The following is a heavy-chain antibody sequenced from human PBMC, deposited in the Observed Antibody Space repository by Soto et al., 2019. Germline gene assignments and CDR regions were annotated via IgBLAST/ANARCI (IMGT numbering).Heavy chain of an antibody. CDR2: ISGSGGDT. Sequence: EVQLLESGGGLVQPGGSLRLSCSASGFTVTSYAMSWVRQDPGKGLEWVSGISGSGGDTKSADSVKGRFTISRDNFKKMLYLQMNSLRAEDTAVYYCAKHDFWTLYNTGLDSWGQGTLVTVSS. D-gene: IGHD3-3*01. CDR3: AKHDFWTLYNTGLDS. J-gene: IGHJ4*02. CDR1: GFTVTSYA. V-gene: IGHV3-23*01.